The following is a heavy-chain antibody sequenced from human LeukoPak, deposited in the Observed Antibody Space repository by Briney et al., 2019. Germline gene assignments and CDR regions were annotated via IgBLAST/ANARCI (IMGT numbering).Heavy chain of an antibody. V-gene: IGHV3-48*01. CDR1: GFTFSSYS. CDR2: ISSSSSTI. D-gene: IGHD4-11*01. CDR3: APHNPYSNYGGDY. Sequence: GGSLRLSRAASGFTFSSYSMNWVRQAPGKGLEWVSYISSSSSTIYYADSVKGRFTISRDNAKNSLYLQMNSLRAEDTAVYYCAPHNPYSNYGGDYWGQGTLVTVSS. J-gene: IGHJ4*02.